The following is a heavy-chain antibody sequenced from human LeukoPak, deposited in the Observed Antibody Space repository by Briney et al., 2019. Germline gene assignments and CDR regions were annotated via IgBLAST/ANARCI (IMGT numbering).Heavy chain of an antibody. Sequence: KASETLSLTCTVSGGSISSGDYYWSWIRQHPGKGLEWIGYIYYSGSTYYNPSLKSRVTISVDTSKNQFPLKLSSVTAADTAVYYCTRVVRGDDFGRLVIIGLDYWGQGTLVTVSS. V-gene: IGHV4-31*03. J-gene: IGHJ4*02. CDR2: IYYSGST. CDR1: GGSISSGDYY. CDR3: TRVVRGDDFGRLVIIGLDY. D-gene: IGHD3-9*01.